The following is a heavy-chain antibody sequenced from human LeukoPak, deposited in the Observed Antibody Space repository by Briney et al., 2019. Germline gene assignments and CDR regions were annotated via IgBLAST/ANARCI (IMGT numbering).Heavy chain of an antibody. J-gene: IGHJ4*02. D-gene: IGHD6-13*01. CDR2: IFHTGST. CDR1: GDSISSGNY. V-gene: IGHV4-38-2*02. Sequence: SETLSLTCTVSGDSISSGNYWGWIRQPPGKGLEWIGSIFHTGSTYFNLSLKSRVTISVDTSKNQFSLKLSSVTAADTAVYYCAAGYLSSWYYFDYWGQGTLVTVSS. CDR3: AAGYLSSWYYFDY.